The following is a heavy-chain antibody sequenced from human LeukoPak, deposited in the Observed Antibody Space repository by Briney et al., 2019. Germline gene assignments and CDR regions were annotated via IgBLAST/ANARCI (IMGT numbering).Heavy chain of an antibody. D-gene: IGHD6-19*01. CDR3: ARPGSGWYPFFDY. V-gene: IGHV4-59*11. Sequence: PSETLSLTCTVSGGSISSHYWSWIRQPPGKGLEWIGYIYYSGSTNYNPSLKSRVTISVDTSKNQFSLKLSSVTAADTAVYYCARPGSGWYPFFDYWGQGTLVTVSS. CDR2: IYYSGST. J-gene: IGHJ4*02. CDR1: GGSISSHY.